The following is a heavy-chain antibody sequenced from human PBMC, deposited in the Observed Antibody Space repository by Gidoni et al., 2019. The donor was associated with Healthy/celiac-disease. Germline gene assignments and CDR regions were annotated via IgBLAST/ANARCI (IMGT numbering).Heavy chain of an antibody. D-gene: IGHD3-10*01. CDR3: ARARITMVRDLIDFDY. CDR1: GFTFSSYS. V-gene: IGHV3-48*02. J-gene: IGHJ4*02. Sequence: EVQLVESGGGLVQPGGSLRLSCAASGFTFSSYSMNWVRQAPGKGLEWVSYISSSSSTIYYADSVKGRFTISRDNAKNSLYLQMNSLRDEDTAVYYCARARITMVRDLIDFDYWGQGTLVTVSS. CDR2: ISSSSSTI.